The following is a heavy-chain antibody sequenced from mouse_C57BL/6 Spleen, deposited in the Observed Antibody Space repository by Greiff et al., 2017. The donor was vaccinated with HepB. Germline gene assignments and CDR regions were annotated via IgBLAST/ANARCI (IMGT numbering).Heavy chain of an antibody. CDR3: AHYYYGSSPEKYFDV. D-gene: IGHD1-1*01. J-gene: IGHJ1*03. Sequence: QVQLQQSGPELVKPGASVKISCKASGYAFSSSWMNWVKQRPGKGLEWIGRIYPGDGDTNYNGKFKGKATLTVDKSCSTAYMQLSSLTSEDAAVYFCAHYYYGSSPEKYFDVWGTGTTVTVSS. CDR1: GYAFSSSW. CDR2: IYPGDGDT. V-gene: IGHV1-82*01.